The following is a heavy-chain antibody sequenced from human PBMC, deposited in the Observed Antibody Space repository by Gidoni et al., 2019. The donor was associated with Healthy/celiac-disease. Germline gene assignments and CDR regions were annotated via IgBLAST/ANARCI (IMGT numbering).Heavy chain of an antibody. CDR3: ANSGGPKGLLDY. CDR2: IIPFFGTA. V-gene: IGHV1-69*06. Sequence: QVQLVQSGAEVKKPGPSVKVSCKAYGGTFSSEAIRWVRQAPGPGLEWMGGIIPFFGTANYVPKFPARVTITADKSTRTAYMELSSLRSEDTAVYYCANSGGPKGLLDYWGQGTLVTVSS. CDR1: GGTFSSEA. D-gene: IGHD1-1*01. J-gene: IGHJ4*02.